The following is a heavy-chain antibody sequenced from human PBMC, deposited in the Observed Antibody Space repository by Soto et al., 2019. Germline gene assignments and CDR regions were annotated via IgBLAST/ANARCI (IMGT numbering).Heavy chain of an antibody. D-gene: IGHD6-6*01. V-gene: IGHV5-10-1*01. CDR2: IDPSDSYT. Sequence: PGESLKISCKGSGYSFTIYWISWVRQMPGKGLEWMGRIDPSDSYTNYSPSFQGHVTISADKSISTAYLQWSSLKASDTAMYYCARRRYSSSWYNWFDPWGQGTLVTVSS. CDR1: GYSFTIYW. J-gene: IGHJ5*02. CDR3: ARRRYSSSWYNWFDP.